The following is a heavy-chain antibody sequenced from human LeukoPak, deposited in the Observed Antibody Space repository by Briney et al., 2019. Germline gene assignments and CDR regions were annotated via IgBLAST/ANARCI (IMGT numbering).Heavy chain of an antibody. CDR2: IYPGDSDT. V-gene: IGHV5-51*01. J-gene: IGHJ3*02. CDR1: GYSFTSYW. D-gene: IGHD6-13*01. CDR3: ARPKTGYSSSWYDNDAFDI. Sequence: GESLKISCKGSGYSFTSYWIGWVRQMPGKGLEWMGIIYPGDSDTRYSPSFQGQVTISADKSISTAYLQWSSLKASDTAMYYCARPKTGYSSSWYDNDAFDIWGQGTMVTVSS.